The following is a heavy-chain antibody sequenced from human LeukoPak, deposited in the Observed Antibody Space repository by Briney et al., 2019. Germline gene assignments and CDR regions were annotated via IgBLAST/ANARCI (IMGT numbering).Heavy chain of an antibody. CDR2: VSGSGSGT. CDR3: VKDIALTDSGFADC. J-gene: IGHJ4*02. CDR1: GFTFSSYA. D-gene: IGHD6-19*01. Sequence: GGSLRLSCEASGFTFSSYAMSWVRQAPGKGLEWVSTVSGSGSGTYYADSVKGRFTMSRDNSKNTLYLQMKSLRAEDTAVYFCVKDIALTDSGFADCWGQGTLVTVSS. V-gene: IGHV3-23*01.